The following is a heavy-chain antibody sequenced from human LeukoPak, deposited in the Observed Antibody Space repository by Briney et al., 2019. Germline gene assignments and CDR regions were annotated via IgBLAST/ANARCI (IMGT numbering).Heavy chain of an antibody. CDR3: AKNNAGGDYYHR. CDR2: ITWDSSRT. Sequence: PGGSLRLSCATSGFTFDHHSMHWVRQPPGKGPEWVSLITWDSSRTHYSGSVEGRFTISRDNSKSSLYPQMDSLRTEDTALYYCAKNNAGGDYYHRWGQGTLVTVS. CDR1: GFTFDHHS. D-gene: IGHD2-21*01. V-gene: IGHV3-43*01. J-gene: IGHJ4*02.